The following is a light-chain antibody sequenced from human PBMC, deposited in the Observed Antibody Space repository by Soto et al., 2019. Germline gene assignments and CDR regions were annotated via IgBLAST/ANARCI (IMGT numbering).Light chain of an antibody. CDR3: SSYAGSNNV. V-gene: IGLV2-8*01. CDR1: RCDVGGYNY. CDR2: EVS. Sequence: QSVVTQPPAPSGSPGQSVTISPTGTRCDVGGYNYVSWYQQHPGKAPKLMIYEVSKRPSGVPDRFSGSKSGNTASLTVSGLQAEDEADYYCSSYAGSNNVFGTGTKVTVL. J-gene: IGLJ1*01.